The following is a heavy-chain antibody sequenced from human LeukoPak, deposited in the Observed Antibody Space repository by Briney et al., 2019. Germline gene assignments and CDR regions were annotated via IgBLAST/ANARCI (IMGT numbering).Heavy chain of an antibody. D-gene: IGHD3-10*02. V-gene: IGHV3-7*01. CDR1: GFTFSNYW. J-gene: IGHJ6*04. Sequence: PGGSLRLSCAASGFTFSNYWMSWVRQAPGKGLEWVANIKQDRSEKYYVDSVKGRFTISRDNAKNSLYLQMNSLRAKDTAVYYCAELGITMIGGVWGKGTTVTISS. CDR2: IKQDRSEK. CDR3: AELGITMIGGV.